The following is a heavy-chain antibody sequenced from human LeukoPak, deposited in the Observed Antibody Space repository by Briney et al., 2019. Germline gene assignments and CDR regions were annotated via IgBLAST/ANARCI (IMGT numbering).Heavy chain of an antibody. CDR2: ISWSSGSI. Sequence: QSGRSLRLSCAASGFTFDDYAMHWVRHAPGKGLEWVSGISWSSGSIGYADSVKGRFTISRDNAKNSLYLQMNSLRAEDTALYYCAKESRITIFGVVTYYYGMDVWGQGTTVTVSS. CDR3: AKESRITIFGVVTYYYGMDV. J-gene: IGHJ6*02. CDR1: GFTFDDYA. V-gene: IGHV3-9*01. D-gene: IGHD3-3*01.